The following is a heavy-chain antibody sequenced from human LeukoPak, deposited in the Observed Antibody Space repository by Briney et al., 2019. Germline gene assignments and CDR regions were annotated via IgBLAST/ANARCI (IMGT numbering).Heavy chain of an antibody. CDR1: GFTFSSYA. CDR3: AKGLRAYYDILTGYYPTHFDY. J-gene: IGHJ4*02. V-gene: IGHV3-23*01. CDR2: ISGSGGST. D-gene: IGHD3-9*01. Sequence: PGGSLRLSCAASGFTFSSYAMSWVRQAPGKGLEWVSAISGSGGSTYYADSVKGRFTISRDNSKNTLYLQMNSLRAEDTAVYYCAKGLRAYYDILTGYYPTHFDYWGQGTLVTVSS.